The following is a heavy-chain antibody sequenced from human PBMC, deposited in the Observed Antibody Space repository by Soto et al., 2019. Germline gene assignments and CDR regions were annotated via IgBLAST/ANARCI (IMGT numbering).Heavy chain of an antibody. V-gene: IGHV4-61*08. CDR2: ISYSGST. J-gene: IGHJ4*02. D-gene: IGHD1-26*01. CDR1: GASVSSGGFS. CDR3: ARVTFLIVGSVFSTPFDF. Sequence: SETLSLTCTVAGASVSSGGFSWSWIRQPPGKGLEWIGSISYSGSTTYYPSPRSRVTISVDTSKNQFSLRLNSVTAADTAIYFCARVTFLIVGSVFSTPFDFWGQGTLVTVSS.